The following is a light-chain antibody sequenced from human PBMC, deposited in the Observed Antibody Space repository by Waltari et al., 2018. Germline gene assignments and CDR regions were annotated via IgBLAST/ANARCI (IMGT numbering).Light chain of an antibody. V-gene: IGKV3-15*01. Sequence: IVMTQSPVTLSVSPGEGATLSCRASQSIRSSLAWYQQRPGQAPRLLIYGASTRATGIAARCRGSGYGTDFSLTISSLQSEDFGIYYCQHYVGWPPAYTFGQGTKLEIK. CDR1: QSIRSS. CDR3: QHYVGWPPAYT. CDR2: GAS. J-gene: IGKJ2*01.